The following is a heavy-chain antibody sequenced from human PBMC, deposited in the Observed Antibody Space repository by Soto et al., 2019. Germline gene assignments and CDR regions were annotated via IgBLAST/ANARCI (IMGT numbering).Heavy chain of an antibody. CDR3: ARDSGDGFDP. CDR1: GGTFSSYT. CDR2: IIPILGIA. V-gene: IGHV1-69*08. D-gene: IGHD2-21*01. J-gene: IGHJ5*02. Sequence: QVQLVQSGAEVKKPGSSVKVSCKASGGTFSSYTISWVRQAPGQGLEWMGRIIPILGIANYAQKFQGRVTITADKSTSTAYMALSSLRSEETDVYYCARDSGDGFDPWGQGTLVTVSS.